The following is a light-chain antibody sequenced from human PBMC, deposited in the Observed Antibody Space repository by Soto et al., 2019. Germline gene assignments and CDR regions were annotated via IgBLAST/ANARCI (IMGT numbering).Light chain of an antibody. CDR3: MHGGYWPWT. CDR1: QSLVYSDGNTY. Sequence: DVVLTQSPLSLPVTLGQPASISCRSSQSLVYSDGNTYLIWFHQRPGQSPRRLIHKVSNRDSGVSGRFSGSGSGSDFTLEISRVEAVDVGVYYCMHGGYWPWTFGQGTKVDIE. J-gene: IGKJ1*01. CDR2: KVS. V-gene: IGKV2-30*01.